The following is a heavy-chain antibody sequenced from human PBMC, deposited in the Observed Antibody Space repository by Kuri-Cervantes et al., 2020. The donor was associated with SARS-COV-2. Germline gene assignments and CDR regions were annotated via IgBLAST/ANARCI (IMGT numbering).Heavy chain of an antibody. CDR1: GFTFDDYG. V-gene: IGHV3-30*02. J-gene: IGHJ6*03. CDR3: AKAGENYYYYYMDV. D-gene: IGHD3-16*01. CDR2: IRYDGSNK. Sequence: GESLKISCAASGFTFDDYGMNWVRQAPGKGLEWVAFIRYDGSNKYYADSVKGRFTISRDNSKNTLYLQMNSLRAEDTAVYYCAKAGENYYYYYMDVWGKGTTVTVSS.